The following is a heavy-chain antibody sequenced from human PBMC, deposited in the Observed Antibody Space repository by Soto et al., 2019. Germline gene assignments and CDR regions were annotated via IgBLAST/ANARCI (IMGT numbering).Heavy chain of an antibody. CDR1: GGSFSGYY. V-gene: IGHV4-34*01. CDR2: INHSGRT. Sequence: SETLSLTCAVYGGSFSGYYWSWIRQPPGKGLEWIGEINHSGRTNYNPSLKSRVTISVDTSKNQFSLKLSSVTAADTAVYYCARAAPRYCSGGSCYSGRDYSGQGTLVPVSS. D-gene: IGHD2-15*01. J-gene: IGHJ4*02. CDR3: ARAAPRYCSGGSCYSGRDY.